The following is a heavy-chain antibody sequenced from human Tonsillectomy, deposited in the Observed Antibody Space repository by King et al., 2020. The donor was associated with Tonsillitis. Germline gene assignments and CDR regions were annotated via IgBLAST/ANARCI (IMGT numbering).Heavy chain of an antibody. CDR2: IYPGDSDT. D-gene: IGHD2-15*01. J-gene: IGHJ3*02. Sequence: QLVQSGAEVKKPGESLKISCKGSGYSFTSYWIGWVRQMPGKGLEWMGIIYPGDSDTRYSPSFQGQVTISADKSISTAYLQWSSLKASETAMYYSAVGVCSGGSCYAAFDIWGQGTMVTVSS. V-gene: IGHV5-51*01. CDR1: GYSFTSYW. CDR3: AVGVCSGGSCYAAFDI.